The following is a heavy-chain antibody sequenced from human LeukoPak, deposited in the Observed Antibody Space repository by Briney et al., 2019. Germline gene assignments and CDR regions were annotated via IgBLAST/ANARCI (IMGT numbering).Heavy chain of an antibody. D-gene: IGHD5-12*01. CDR3: ARARGEVAIDY. J-gene: IGHJ4*02. V-gene: IGHV4-34*01. Sequence: KSSETLSLTCAVYGESFSGYYWTWVRQPPGKGLEWVGEVNHSGSTNYNPSLKSRVSISADPSKNQFSLKLSSVTAADTAVYYCARARGEVAIDYWGQGTLVIVSS. CDR2: VNHSGST. CDR1: GESFSGYY.